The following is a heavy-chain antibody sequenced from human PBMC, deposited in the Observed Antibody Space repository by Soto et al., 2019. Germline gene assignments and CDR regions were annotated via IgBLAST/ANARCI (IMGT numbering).Heavy chain of an antibody. Sequence: QVQLVQSGAELKTPGSSVKVSCKASGDTFSFYTINWVRQAPGLGLEWMGRVNPILSMSNYAQKFQGRVTMTADKSTSTAYMELRSLRSEDTAFYYCATSYGSGYRAFDYWGQGALVTVCS. CDR2: VNPILSMS. V-gene: IGHV1-69*02. CDR1: GDTFSFYT. D-gene: IGHD3-10*01. J-gene: IGHJ4*02. CDR3: ATSYGSGYRAFDY.